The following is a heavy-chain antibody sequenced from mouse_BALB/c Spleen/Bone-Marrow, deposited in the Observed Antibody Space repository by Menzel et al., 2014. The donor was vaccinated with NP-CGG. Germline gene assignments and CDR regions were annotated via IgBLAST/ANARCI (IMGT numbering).Heavy chain of an antibody. J-gene: IGHJ3*01. Sequence: EVQLQQSGAELVKPGASVKLSCTASGFNIKDTYMHWVKQRPEQGLEWIGRIDPANGNTKYDPKFQGKATITADTSSNTAYLQLSSLTSEDSAVYYCASSATGTWFAYWGQGTLVTVSA. V-gene: IGHV14-3*02. CDR3: ASSATGTWFAY. D-gene: IGHD6-1*01. CDR2: IDPANGNT. CDR1: GFNIKDTY.